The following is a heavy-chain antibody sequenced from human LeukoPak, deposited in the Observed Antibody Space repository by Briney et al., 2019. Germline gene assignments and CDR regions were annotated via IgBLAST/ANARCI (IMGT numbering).Heavy chain of an antibody. Sequence: PGGSLRLSCSASGFTFSAYFMHWVRQAPGKGLEYVSSISSNEYDTYYADSVKGRFTISRGNSKNTLFLQMSSLRAEDTAVYYCVKDLNGTWSFDYWGQGTLVTVSS. CDR1: GFTFSAYF. V-gene: IGHV3-64D*06. CDR3: VKDLNGTWSFDY. CDR2: ISSNEYDT. J-gene: IGHJ4*02. D-gene: IGHD2-8*01.